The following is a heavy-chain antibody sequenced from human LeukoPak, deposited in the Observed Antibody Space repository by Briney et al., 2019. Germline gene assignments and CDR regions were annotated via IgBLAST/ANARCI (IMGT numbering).Heavy chain of an antibody. J-gene: IGHJ4*02. CDR2: ITEDGSGK. Sequence: PGGSLRLSCAASGFTASGYWLHWVRQHPARGLIWLSYITEDGSGKSYQDSVKGRFTISRDNAKNTVHLQMTSLRVDDTAVDYFARDGQGPISLDYWGQGTPVTVSS. CDR3: ARDGQGPISLDY. V-gene: IGHV3-74*01. CDR1: GFTASGYW. D-gene: IGHD2/OR15-2a*01.